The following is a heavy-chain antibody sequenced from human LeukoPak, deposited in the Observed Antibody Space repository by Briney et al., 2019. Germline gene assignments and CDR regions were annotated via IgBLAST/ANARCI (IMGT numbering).Heavy chain of an antibody. V-gene: IGHV3-74*01. CDR3: ARVLYSYGYSTDY. Sequence: GGSLRLSCAASGFIFSSYWMHWVRHAPGKGLAWVSRINTDGSSTSYADSVKGRFTISRDNAKNTLYLQMNSLRAEDTAVYYCARVLYSYGYSTDYWGQGTLVTVSS. J-gene: IGHJ4*02. CDR1: GFIFSSYW. CDR2: INTDGSST. D-gene: IGHD5-18*01.